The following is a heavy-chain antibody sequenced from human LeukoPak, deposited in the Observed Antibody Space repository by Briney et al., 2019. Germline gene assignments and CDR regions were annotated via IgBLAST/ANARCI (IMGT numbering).Heavy chain of an antibody. V-gene: IGHV3-74*01. CDR1: GFTFSSSW. CDR2: INSDGSNT. D-gene: IGHD4-23*01. Sequence: GGSLRLSCAASGFTFSSSWMHWVRQAPGKGLVWVSRINSDGSNTNYADSVKGRFTISRDNAKNTLYLQMNSLRAEDTAVYYCAKDPLRGDYGGNYFDYWGQGTLVTVSS. J-gene: IGHJ4*02. CDR3: AKDPLRGDYGGNYFDY.